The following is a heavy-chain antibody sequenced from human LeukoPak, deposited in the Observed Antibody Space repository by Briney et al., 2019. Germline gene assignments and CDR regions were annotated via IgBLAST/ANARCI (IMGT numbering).Heavy chain of an antibody. J-gene: IGHJ6*02. V-gene: IGHV3-7*01. D-gene: IGHD4-17*01. CDR2: IKQDGSEK. CDR3: ARIGWDYGDYRPYYYYYYGMDV. Sequence: GGSLRLSCAASGFTFSSYWMSWVRQAPGKGLEWVANIKQDGSEKYYVDSVKGRFTISRDNAKNSLYLQMNSLRAEDTAVYYCARIGWDYGDYRPYYYYYYGMDVRGQGTTVTVSS. CDR1: GFTFSSYW.